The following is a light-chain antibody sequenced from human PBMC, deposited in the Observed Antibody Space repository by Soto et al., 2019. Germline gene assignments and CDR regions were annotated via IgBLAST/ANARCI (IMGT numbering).Light chain of an antibody. CDR2: DSS. CDR3: QQRVNRVT. V-gene: IGKV3-11*01. J-gene: IGKJ4*01. Sequence: EILTTQPPATLSLSPGERASLSCRASQSVTTYLAWYQQKPGQAPRLLTYDSSNRATGIPARFSGSGSGTDFTLTISSLESEDFAVYYCQQRVNRVTFGGGTKVDIK. CDR1: QSVTTY.